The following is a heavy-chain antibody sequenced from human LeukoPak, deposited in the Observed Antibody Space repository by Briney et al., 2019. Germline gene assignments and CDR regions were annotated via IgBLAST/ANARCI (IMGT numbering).Heavy chain of an antibody. V-gene: IGHV4-4*07. CDR3: ARVSLVRGAPDYYFDY. CDR2: IYTSGST. Sequence: SETLSLTCTVSGGSISTYYWSWIRQPPGKGLEWIGRIYTSGSTNYNPSLKSRVTMSVDTSKNQFSLKLSSVTAADTAVYYCARVSLVRGAPDYYFDYWGRGTLVTVSS. D-gene: IGHD3-10*01. J-gene: IGHJ4*02. CDR1: GGSISTYY.